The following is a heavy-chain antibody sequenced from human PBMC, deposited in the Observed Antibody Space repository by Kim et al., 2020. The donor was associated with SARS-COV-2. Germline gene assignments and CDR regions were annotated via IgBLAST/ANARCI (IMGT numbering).Heavy chain of an antibody. V-gene: IGHV3-7*01. D-gene: IGHD5-12*01. CDR2: IKPDESEK. J-gene: IGHJ3*01. CDR3: ARDGYNLVAFYV. CDR1: GFTFRSNW. Sequence: GGSLRLSCVASGFTFRSNWMSWVRQAPGKGLERVANIKPDESEKYYVDSVKGRFTVSRDNAKNSLYLQMNSLRAEDTAVYYCARDGYNLVAFYVWGQGT.